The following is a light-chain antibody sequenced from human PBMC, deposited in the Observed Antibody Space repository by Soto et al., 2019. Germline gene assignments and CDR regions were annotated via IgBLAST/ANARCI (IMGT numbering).Light chain of an antibody. J-gene: IGLJ3*02. CDR3: QVWDSSEGV. Sequence: SYELTQPPSVSVAPGQTASITCGGNNIRRKSVHWYQQMPGQAPVLVVYDRPSGISERFSGSNSGNTATLTISRVEAGDEADYYCQVWDSSEGVFGGGTKVTVL. V-gene: IGLV3-21*02. CDR1: NIRRKS.